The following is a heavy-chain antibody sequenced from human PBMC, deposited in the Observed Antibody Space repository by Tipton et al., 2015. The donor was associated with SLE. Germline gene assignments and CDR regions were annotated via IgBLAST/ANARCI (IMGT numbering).Heavy chain of an antibody. Sequence: LRLSCAVSGYSISSGYYWGWIRQPPGKGLEWIGSIYHSGSTYYNPPLKSRVTISVDTSKNQFSLKLSSVTAADTAVYYCARDWVGSGYYDYWGQGTLVTVSS. J-gene: IGHJ4*02. CDR3: ARDWVGSGYYDY. CDR2: IYHSGST. V-gene: IGHV4-38-2*02. D-gene: IGHD3-10*01. CDR1: GYSISSGYY.